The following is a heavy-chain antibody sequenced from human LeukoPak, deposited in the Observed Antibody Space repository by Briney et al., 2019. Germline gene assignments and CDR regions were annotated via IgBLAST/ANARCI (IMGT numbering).Heavy chain of an antibody. Sequence: GGSLRLSCTASGFTFGDYAMSWFRQAPGKGLEWVGFIRSKAYGGTTEYAASVKGRFTISRDDSKSVAYLQMNSLKTEDTAVYYRRVSCSTSCYAWRYGMDVWGQGTTVTVSS. J-gene: IGHJ6*02. CDR2: IRSKAYGGTT. CDR3: RVSCSTSCYAWRYGMDV. D-gene: IGHD2-2*01. V-gene: IGHV3-49*03. CDR1: GFTFGDYA.